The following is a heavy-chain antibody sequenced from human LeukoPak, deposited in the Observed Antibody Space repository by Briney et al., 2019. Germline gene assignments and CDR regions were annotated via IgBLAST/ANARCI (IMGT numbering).Heavy chain of an antibody. J-gene: IGHJ5*02. CDR1: GGSISSYF. CDR2: ISDSGST. D-gene: IGHD3-10*01. CDR3: ARSEAPTVRGVIMVNRVDP. V-gene: IGHV4-59*01. Sequence: PSETLSLTCTVSGGSISSYFWSWIRQPPGKGLEWIGYISDSGSTDYNPSLKSRVTISVDTSRNQFSLKLKSVTAADTAVYYCARSEAPTVRGVIMVNRVDPWGQGTLVTVSS.